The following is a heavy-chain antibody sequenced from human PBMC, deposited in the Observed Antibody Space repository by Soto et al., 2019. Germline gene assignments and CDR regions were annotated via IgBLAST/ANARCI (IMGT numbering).Heavy chain of an antibody. CDR3: AKDPQERCSGGSCYPSFDY. CDR2: ISGSGGST. J-gene: IGHJ4*02. Sequence: GGSLRLSCAASGFTFSSYAMSWVRQAPGKGLEWVSAISGSGGSTYYADSVKGRFTISRDNSKNTLYLQMNSLRAEDTAVYYCAKDPQERCSGGSCYPSFDYWGQGTLVTVSS. V-gene: IGHV3-23*01. CDR1: GFTFSSYA. D-gene: IGHD2-15*01.